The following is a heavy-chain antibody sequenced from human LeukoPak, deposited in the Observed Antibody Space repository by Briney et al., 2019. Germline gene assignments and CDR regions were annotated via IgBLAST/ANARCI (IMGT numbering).Heavy chain of an antibody. V-gene: IGHV3-48*01. D-gene: IGHD3-22*01. CDR1: GFTFSSYS. CDR3: ARDPTYYYDSSGYYYAIDY. J-gene: IGHJ4*02. Sequence: PGGSLRLSCAASGFTFSSYSMNWVRQAPGKGLEWVSYISSSSSTIYYAGSVKGRFTISRDNAKNSLYLQMNSLRAEDAAVYYCARDPTYYYDSSGYYYAIDYWGQGTLVTVSS. CDR2: ISSSSSTI.